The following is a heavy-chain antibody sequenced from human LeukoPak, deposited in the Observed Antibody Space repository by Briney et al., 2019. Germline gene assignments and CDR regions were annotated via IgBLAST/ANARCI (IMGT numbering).Heavy chain of an antibody. J-gene: IGHJ6*03. Sequence: PGGSLRLSCAASGFTFSSYGMHWVRQAPGKGLEWVAFIRYDGSNKYYADSVKGRFTISRDNSKNTLYLQMNSLRAEDTAVYYCAKDRIVGATLCYYYMDVWGKGTTVTVSS. V-gene: IGHV3-30*02. CDR1: GFTFSSYG. CDR2: IRYDGSNK. CDR3: AKDRIVGATLCYYYMDV. D-gene: IGHD1-26*01.